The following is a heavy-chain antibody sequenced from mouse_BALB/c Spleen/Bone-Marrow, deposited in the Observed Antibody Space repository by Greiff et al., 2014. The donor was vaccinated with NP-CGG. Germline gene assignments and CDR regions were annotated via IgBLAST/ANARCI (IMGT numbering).Heavy chain of an antibody. Sequence: QVQLQQSGAELVRPGASVKLSCGASGYTFTSYWINWVKQRPGQGLEWIGNIYPSDSYTNYNQRFKDKATLTVDKSSSTAYMHLSSPTSEDSAVYYCTRYGNSHYYAMDYWGQGTSVTVSS. CDR1: GYTFTSYW. V-gene: IGHV1-69*02. D-gene: IGHD1-1*01. CDR2: IYPSDSYT. J-gene: IGHJ4*01. CDR3: TRYGNSHYYAMDY.